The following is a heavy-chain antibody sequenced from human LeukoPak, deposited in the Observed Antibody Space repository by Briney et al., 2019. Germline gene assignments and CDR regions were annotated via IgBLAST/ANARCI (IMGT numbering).Heavy chain of an antibody. CDR2: ISGSGGST. D-gene: IGHD3-10*01. CDR3: AKEWSYYGSGSYGNNWFDS. CDR1: GFTFSSYA. V-gene: IGHV3-23*01. J-gene: IGHJ5*01. Sequence: GGSLRLSCAASGFTFSSYAMSWVRQAPGKGLEWVSAISGSGGSTYYADSVKGRFTISRDNSKNTLYLQMNSLRAEDTAVYYCAKEWSYYGSGSYGNNWFDSWGQGTLVTVSS.